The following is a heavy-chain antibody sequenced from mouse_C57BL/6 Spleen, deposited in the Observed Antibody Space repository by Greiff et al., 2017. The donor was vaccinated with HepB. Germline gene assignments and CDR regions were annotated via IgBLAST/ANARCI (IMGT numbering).Heavy chain of an antibody. Sequence: EVKLVESGGGLVKPGGSLKLSCAASGFTFSDYGMHWVRQAPEKGLEWVAYISSGSSTIYYADTVKGRFTISRDNAKNTLFLQMTSLRSEDTAMYYCARSYYDYDGGAWFAYWGQGTLVTVSA. D-gene: IGHD2-4*01. J-gene: IGHJ3*01. CDR3: ARSYYDYDGGAWFAY. V-gene: IGHV5-17*01. CDR1: GFTFSDYG. CDR2: ISSGSSTI.